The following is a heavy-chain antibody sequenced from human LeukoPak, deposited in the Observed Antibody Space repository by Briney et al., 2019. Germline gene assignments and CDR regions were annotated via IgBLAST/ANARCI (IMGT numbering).Heavy chain of an antibody. CDR2: IRGRGPTT. CDR3: ARFLDYNVLTGYSEPLGFDY. D-gene: IGHD3-9*01. V-gene: IGHV3-23*01. CDR1: GFTFSSYA. Sequence: GGSLRLSCAASGFTFSSYAMSWVRQAPGKGLEWVSAIRGRGPTTDYADSVKGRFTISRDNAKNSVSLQMNNLRAGDTAIYYCARFLDYNVLTGYSEPLGFDYRGRGTLVTVSS. J-gene: IGHJ4*02.